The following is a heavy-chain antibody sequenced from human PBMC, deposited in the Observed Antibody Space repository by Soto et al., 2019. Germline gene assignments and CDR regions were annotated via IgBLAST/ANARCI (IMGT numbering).Heavy chain of an antibody. Sequence: GGSLRLSCVASGFDFRSYEMNWVRQAPGKGLEWVSNIRANDESIYYADSVKGRVSVPRGNAKNSLFLEMNSLRVDDTAVYYCARETLRDAIDIWGQGTMVTVSS. CDR1: GFDFRSYE. CDR3: ARETLRDAIDI. CDR2: IRANDESI. J-gene: IGHJ3*02. V-gene: IGHV3-48*03.